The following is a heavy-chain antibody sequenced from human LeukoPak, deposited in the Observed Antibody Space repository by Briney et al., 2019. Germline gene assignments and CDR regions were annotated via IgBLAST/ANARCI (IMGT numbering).Heavy chain of an antibody. V-gene: IGHV1-69*13. CDR2: IIPIFGTA. Sequence: GASVKVSCKASGGTFSSYAISWVQQAPGQGLEWMGGIIPIFGTANYAQKFQGRVTITADESTSTAYMELSSLRSEDTAVYYCARALMGSSSWSFPYGMDVWGQGTTVTVSS. CDR1: GGTFSSYA. J-gene: IGHJ6*02. CDR3: ARALMGSSSWSFPYGMDV. D-gene: IGHD6-13*01.